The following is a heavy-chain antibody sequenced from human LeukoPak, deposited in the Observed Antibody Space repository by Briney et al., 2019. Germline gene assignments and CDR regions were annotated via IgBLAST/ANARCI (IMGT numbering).Heavy chain of an antibody. J-gene: IGHJ4*02. D-gene: IGHD3-10*01. CDR2: ISSNGGST. CDR3: AKEYGSGSYPGAFDY. CDR1: GFTFSSYG. V-gene: IGHV3-23*01. Sequence: GGSLRLSCAASGFTFSSYGMSWVRQAPGKGLEWVSDISSNGGSTYYADSLRGRFTISRDNSKSTLYLQMSSLRAEDTAIYYCAKEYGSGSYPGAFDYWGQGTLVTVSP.